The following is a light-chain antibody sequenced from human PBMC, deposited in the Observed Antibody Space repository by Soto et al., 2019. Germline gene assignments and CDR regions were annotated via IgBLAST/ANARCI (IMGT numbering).Light chain of an antibody. CDR3: ASWDDTLDAQV. V-gene: IGLV1-44*01. Sequence: QSVLTQPPPASGTPGQRVTISCSGSSSNIGSNTVSWYQQLPGTAPKLLIYRNNQRPSGVPDRFSGSKSGTSVSLAISGLRSDDEATYYCASWDDTLDAQVFGGGTKVTVL. J-gene: IGLJ3*02. CDR1: SSNIGSNT. CDR2: RNN.